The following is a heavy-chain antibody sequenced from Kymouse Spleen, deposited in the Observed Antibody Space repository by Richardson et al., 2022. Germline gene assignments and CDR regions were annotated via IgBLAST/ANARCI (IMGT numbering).Heavy chain of an antibody. CDR3: TTMIVVVITSAFDI. CDR2: IKSKTDGGTT. V-gene: IGHV3-15*01. CDR1: GFTFSNAW. J-gene: IGHJ3*02. Sequence: EVQLVESGGGLVKPGGSLRLSCAASGFTFSNAWMSWVRQAPGKGLEWVGRIKSKTDGGTTDYAAPVKGRFTISRDDSKNTLYLQMNSLKTEDTAVYYCTTMIVVVITSAFDIWGQGTMVTVSS. D-gene: IGHD3-22*01.